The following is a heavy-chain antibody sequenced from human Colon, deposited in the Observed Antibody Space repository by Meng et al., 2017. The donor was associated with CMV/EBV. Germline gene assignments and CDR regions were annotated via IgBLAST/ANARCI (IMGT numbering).Heavy chain of an antibody. CDR2: IRQDENQQ. J-gene: IGHJ4*02. D-gene: IGHD6-25*01. V-gene: IGHV3-7*03. CDR3: ARDPVAATDY. Sequence: GESLKISCVASGFIFGNSWMTWVRQAPGKGLEWVASIRQDENQQFYLDSVRGRFTISRDNAKNSLCLQMNNLRAEDTAVYYCARDPVAATDYWGQGTLVTVSS. CDR1: GFIFGNSW.